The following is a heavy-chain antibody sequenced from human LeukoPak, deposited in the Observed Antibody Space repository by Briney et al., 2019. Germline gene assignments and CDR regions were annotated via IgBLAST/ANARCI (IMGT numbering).Heavy chain of an antibody. CDR3: ARGFKPELGY. CDR2: INHSGST. D-gene: IGHD3-16*01. V-gene: IGHV4-34*01. J-gene: IGHJ4*02. Sequence: SETLSLTCAVYGGSFSGYYWSWIRQPPGKGLEWIGEINHSGSTNYNPSLKSRVTISVDTSKNQFSLKLSSVTAADTAVYYCARGFKPELGYWGQGTLVTVSS. CDR1: GGSFSGYY.